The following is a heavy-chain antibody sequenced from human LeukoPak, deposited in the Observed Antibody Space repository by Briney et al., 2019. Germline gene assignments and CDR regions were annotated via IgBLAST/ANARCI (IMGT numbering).Heavy chain of an antibody. CDR2: ISAYNGNT. J-gene: IGHJ4*02. CDR3: ARNLRYFDWSPDY. Sequence: GASVKVSCKVSGYTLTELSMHWVRQAPGQGLEWMGWISAYNGNTNYAQKLQGRVTMTTDTSTSTAYMELRSLRSDDTAVYYCARNLRYFDWSPDYWGQGTLVTVSS. D-gene: IGHD3-9*01. V-gene: IGHV1-18*01. CDR1: GYTLTELS.